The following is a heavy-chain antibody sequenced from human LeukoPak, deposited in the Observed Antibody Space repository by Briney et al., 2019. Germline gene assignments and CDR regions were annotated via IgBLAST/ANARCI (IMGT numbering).Heavy chain of an antibody. J-gene: IGHJ4*02. D-gene: IGHD2-2*01. CDR3: ARRYCSSITCYFFDY. CDR1: GYSFTSHW. CDR2: INPADSDT. Sequence: GESLKISCKGSGYSFTSHWIGWVRQMPGKGLEWMGIINPADSDTRYSPSFQGQDTISVDKSISTAYLQWSSLVASDTAMYYCARRYCSSITCYFFDYWGQGALVTVSS. V-gene: IGHV5-51*01.